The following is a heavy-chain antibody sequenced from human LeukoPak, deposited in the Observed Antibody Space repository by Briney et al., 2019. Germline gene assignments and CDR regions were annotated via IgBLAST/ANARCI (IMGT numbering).Heavy chain of an antibody. J-gene: IGHJ4*02. CDR1: GGSISSSSYY. CDR3: ASHRGYSSGYNY. CDR2: IYYSGST. V-gene: IGHV4-39*01. D-gene: IGHD5-18*01. Sequence: KASETLSLTCTVSGGSISSSSYYWGWIRQPPGKGLEWIGSIYYSGSTYYNPSPKSRVTISVDTSKNQFSLKLSSVTAADTAVYYCASHRGYSSGYNYWGQGTLVTVSS.